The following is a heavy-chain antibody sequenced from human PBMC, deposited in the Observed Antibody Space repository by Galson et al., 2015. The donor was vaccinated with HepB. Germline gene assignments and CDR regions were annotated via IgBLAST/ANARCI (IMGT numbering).Heavy chain of an antibody. CDR3: AKDYGGWYVDHWYFDL. CDR2: ISGSGGST. J-gene: IGHJ2*01. CDR1: GFTFSSYA. V-gene: IGHV3-23*01. Sequence: SLRLSCAASGFTFSSYAMSWVRQAPGKGLEWVSAISGSGGSTYYADSVKGRFTISRDNSKNTLYLQMNSLRAEDTAVYYCAKDYGGWYVDHWYFDLWGRGTLVTVSS. D-gene: IGHD6-19*01.